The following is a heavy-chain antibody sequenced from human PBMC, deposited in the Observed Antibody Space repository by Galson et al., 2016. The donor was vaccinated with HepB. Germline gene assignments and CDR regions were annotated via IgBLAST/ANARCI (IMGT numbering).Heavy chain of an antibody. Sequence: SETLSLTCTVSGGSISTFYWSWIRHSPGKGLEWIGYIYDSGTTNYNPSLKSRVTISRDTSRNRFSLELTSMTAADTAVYYCARVWTGVDNWFDPWGQGTLVTVSS. CDR3: ARVWTGVDNWFDP. CDR1: GGSISTFY. CDR2: IYDSGTT. J-gene: IGHJ5*02. V-gene: IGHV4-59*01. D-gene: IGHD2-21*01.